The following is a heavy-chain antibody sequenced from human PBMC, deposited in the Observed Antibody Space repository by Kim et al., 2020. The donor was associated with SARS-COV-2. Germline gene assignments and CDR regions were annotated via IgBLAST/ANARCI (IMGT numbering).Heavy chain of an antibody. CDR2: NPNSGNT. Sequence: NPNSGNTGSAQKFQGRVTMTRNTSISTAYMELSRLRSEDTAVYYCARGGDYWGQGTLVTVSS. J-gene: IGHJ4*02. V-gene: IGHV1-8*01. CDR3: ARGGDY.